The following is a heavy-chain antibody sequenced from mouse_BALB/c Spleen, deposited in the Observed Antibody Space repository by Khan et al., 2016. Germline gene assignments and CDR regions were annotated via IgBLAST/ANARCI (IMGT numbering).Heavy chain of an antibody. V-gene: IGHV2-6-7*01. Sequence: QVQLKESGPGLVAPSQSLSITCTVSGFSIIAYGVNWVRQPPGKGLEWLGKIWGDGSTDYNSALKSRMNITKDNSKSQAALKMNSLQTDDTAKYYCARDGWGYCAMDYWGQGTSVTVSA. CDR1: GFSIIAYG. D-gene: IGHD2-2*01. CDR3: ARDGWGYCAMDY. J-gene: IGHJ4*01. CDR2: IWGDGST.